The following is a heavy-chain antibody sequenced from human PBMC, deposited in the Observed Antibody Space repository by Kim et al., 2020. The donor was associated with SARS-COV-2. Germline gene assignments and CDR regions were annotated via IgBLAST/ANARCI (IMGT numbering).Heavy chain of an antibody. CDR2: MYSSGST. Sequence: SETLSLTCTVSGASISSYYWSWVRQPAGKGLEWIGRMYSSGSTNYNPSLMSRVTMSEDTSKNQFSLKLSSVTAADTAVYYCARVVASGRNYCGRDIWGQGTTVTVSS. CDR3: ARVVASGRNYCGRDI. V-gene: IGHV4-4*07. J-gene: IGHJ6*02. D-gene: IGHD3-10*01. CDR1: GASISSYY.